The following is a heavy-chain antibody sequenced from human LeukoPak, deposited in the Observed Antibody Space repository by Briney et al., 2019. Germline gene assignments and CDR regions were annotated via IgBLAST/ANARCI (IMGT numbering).Heavy chain of an antibody. V-gene: IGHV1-8*01. CDR1: GYTFTSYD. CDR3: ARGLFRWEPRSDY. CDR2: MNPNSGNT. J-gene: IGHJ4*02. D-gene: IGHD1-26*01. Sequence: ASVKVSCKASGYTFTSYDINWVRQAAGQGLEWMGWMNPNSGNTGYAQKFQGRVTMTRNTSISTAYMELSSLRSEDTAVYYCARGLFRWEPRSDYWGQGTLVTVSS.